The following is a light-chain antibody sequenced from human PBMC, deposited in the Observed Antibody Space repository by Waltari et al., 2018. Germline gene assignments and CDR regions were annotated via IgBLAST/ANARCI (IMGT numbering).Light chain of an antibody. CDR2: RAS. Sequence: EIVLTPSPGTASLSPGERVTLSCRASQTVGSSSLAWYQQKPGQAPRLVIYRASRRATGIRDRFRASGSGNDFSFTISKLKPENIAVYYWQTRGTLPATFGQGNKVEIK. J-gene: IGKJ1*01. V-gene: IGKV3-20*01. CDR1: QTVGSSS. CDR3: QTRGTLPAT.